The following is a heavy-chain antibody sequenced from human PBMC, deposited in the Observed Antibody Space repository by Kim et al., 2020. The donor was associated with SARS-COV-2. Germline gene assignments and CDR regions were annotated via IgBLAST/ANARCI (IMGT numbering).Heavy chain of an antibody. J-gene: IGHJ3*02. CDR3: VRKRVGSALDI. D-gene: IGHD1-26*01. V-gene: IGHV3-48*03. CDR1: GLTFSSSE. CDR2: ISVSGSTI. Sequence: GGSLRLSCAASGLTFSSSEMNWVRQAPGKGLEWLSYISVSGSTIYYADSVKGRFTTSRDNAKNSLYLQMISLRADDTAVYYCVRKRVGSALDIWGQGTILTVSS.